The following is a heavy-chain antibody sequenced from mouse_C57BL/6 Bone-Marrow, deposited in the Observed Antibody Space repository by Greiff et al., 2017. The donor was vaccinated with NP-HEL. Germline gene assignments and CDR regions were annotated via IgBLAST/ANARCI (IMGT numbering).Heavy chain of an antibody. CDR1: GYTFTDYE. D-gene: IGHD2-5*01. V-gene: IGHV1-15*01. J-gene: IGHJ4*01. Sequence: QVQLKESGAELVRPGASVTLSCKASGYTFTDYEMHWVKQTPVHGLEWIGAIDPETGGTAYNQKFKGKAILTADKSSSTAYMELRSLTSEDSAVYYCTRKAVYSNYYYAMDYWGQGTSVTVSS. CDR2: IDPETGGT. CDR3: TRKAVYSNYYYAMDY.